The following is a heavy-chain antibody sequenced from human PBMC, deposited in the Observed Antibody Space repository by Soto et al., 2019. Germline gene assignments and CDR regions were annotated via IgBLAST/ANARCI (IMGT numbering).Heavy chain of an antibody. CDR1: GYSFTSYW. V-gene: IGHV5-51*01. J-gene: IGHJ6*02. CDR2: IYPGDSDT. Sequence: GESLKIPCKGSGYSFTSYWIGWVRQMPGKGLEWMGIIYPGDSDTRYSPSFQGQVTISADKSISTAYLQWSSLKASDTAMYYCARRGSIAVAGTGWNYYYYYGMDVWGQGTTVTVSS. CDR3: ARRGSIAVAGTGWNYYYYYGMDV. D-gene: IGHD6-19*01.